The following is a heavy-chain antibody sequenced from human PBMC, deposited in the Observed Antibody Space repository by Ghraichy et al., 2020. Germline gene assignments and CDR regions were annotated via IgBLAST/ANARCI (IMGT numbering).Heavy chain of an antibody. V-gene: IGHV4-34*01. CDR1: GGSFSGYY. CDR3: ASRYCSGGSCYPSGY. Sequence: SQTLSLTCAVYGGSFSGYYWSWIRQPPGKGLEWIGEINHSGSTNYNPSLKSRVTISVDTSKNQFSLKLSSVTAADTAVYYCASRYCSGGSCYPSGYWGQGTLVTVSS. J-gene: IGHJ4*02. CDR2: INHSGST. D-gene: IGHD2-15*01.